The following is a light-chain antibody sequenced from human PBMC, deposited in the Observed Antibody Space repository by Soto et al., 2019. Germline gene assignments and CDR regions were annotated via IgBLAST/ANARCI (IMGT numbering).Light chain of an antibody. J-gene: IGKJ1*01. CDR1: QSDSSN. CDR3: QQYNNWPWT. CDR2: GAS. Sequence: EIVMTQSPATLSVSPGARATLSCTASQSDSSNLAWYQQKPGQAPRLLIYGASTRATGVPARFSGSGSGTEFTLTISSLQSEDFAVYYCQQYNNWPWTFGQGTKVDIK. V-gene: IGKV3-15*01.